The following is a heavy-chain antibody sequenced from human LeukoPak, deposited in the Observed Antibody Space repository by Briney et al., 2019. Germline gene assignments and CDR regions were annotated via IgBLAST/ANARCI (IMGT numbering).Heavy chain of an antibody. CDR2: VYTDGNI. CDR3: ARGKFGDPLNY. CDR1: GFTVSGNY. Sequence: GGSLRLSCTASGFTVSGNYMSWVRQAPGKGLEWVSVVYTDGNIYYADSVRGRLTISKDNSKNTVDLLLNNMRAEDTAVYYCARGKFGDPLNYWGQGTLVTVSS. D-gene: IGHD3-10*01. V-gene: IGHV3-53*01. J-gene: IGHJ4*02.